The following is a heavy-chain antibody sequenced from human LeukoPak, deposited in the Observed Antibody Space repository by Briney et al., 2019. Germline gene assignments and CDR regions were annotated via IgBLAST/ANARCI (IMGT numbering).Heavy chain of an antibody. V-gene: IGHV3-66*01. D-gene: IGHD3-10*01. J-gene: IGHJ4*02. CDR3: ASFRIRGYYFDY. CDR1: GFTVSSNY. Sequence: GGSLRLSCAASGFTVSSNYMSWIRQAPGKGLEWVSVIYSGGSTNYADSVRGRFTISRDNSKNTLYLQMNSLRAEDTAVYYCASFRIRGYYFDYWGQGTLVTVSS. CDR2: IYSGGST.